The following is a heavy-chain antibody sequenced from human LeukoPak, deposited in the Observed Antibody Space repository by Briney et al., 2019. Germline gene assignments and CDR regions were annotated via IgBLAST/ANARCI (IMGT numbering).Heavy chain of an antibody. CDR1: GYAFTGYY. D-gene: IGHD1-26*01. J-gene: IGHJ4*02. V-gene: IGHV1-2*02. Sequence: ASVKVSCKASGYAFTGYYMHWVRQAPGQGLEWMGWINPNSGGTNYAQKFQGRVTMTRDTSISTAYMELSRLRSDDTAVYYCARYSGSYHSHFDYWGQGTLVTVSS. CDR2: INPNSGGT. CDR3: ARYSGSYHSHFDY.